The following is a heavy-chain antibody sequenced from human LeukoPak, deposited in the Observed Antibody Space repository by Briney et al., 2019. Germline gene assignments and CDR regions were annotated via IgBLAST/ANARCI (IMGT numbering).Heavy chain of an antibody. CDR2: IKQDGSEI. Sequence: GGSLRLSCAASGFTFSNYWMNWARQAPGKGLEWVANIKQDGSEIYYVDSVKGRFTISRDNAKKSLYLQMNSLRPEDTAVYYCARAGGGVPFDYWGQGTLVTVSS. CDR3: ARAGGGVPFDY. D-gene: IGHD3-10*01. V-gene: IGHV3-7*03. CDR1: GFTFSNYW. J-gene: IGHJ4*02.